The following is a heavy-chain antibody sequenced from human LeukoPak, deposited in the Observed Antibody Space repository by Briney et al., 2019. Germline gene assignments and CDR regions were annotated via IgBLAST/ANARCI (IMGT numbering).Heavy chain of an antibody. V-gene: IGHV4-61*01. D-gene: IGHD3-9*01. CDR3: ARVQESQIDYYFDY. CDR1: GGSISSGSYY. Sequence: PSETLSLTCTVSGGSISSGSYYWSWIRQPPGKGLEWIGYIYYSGSTNYNPSLKSRVTISVDTSKNQFSLKLSSVTAADTAVYYCARVQESQIDYYFDYWGQGTLVTVSS. CDR2: IYYSGST. J-gene: IGHJ4*02.